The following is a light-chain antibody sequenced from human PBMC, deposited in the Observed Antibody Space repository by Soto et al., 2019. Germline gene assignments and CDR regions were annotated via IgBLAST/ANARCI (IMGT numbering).Light chain of an antibody. CDR2: GAS. J-gene: IGKJ1*01. CDR3: QHYGSSPGT. Sequence: EIVLTQSPGTLSLSPGERATLSCRASQNVNNNFLAWYQQKPGQAPRLLIYGASTRATGIPDRGSGSGSGTDFTLTISRLEPEDFALYYCQHYGSSPGTFGQGTKVDIK. CDR1: QNVNNNF. V-gene: IGKV3-20*01.